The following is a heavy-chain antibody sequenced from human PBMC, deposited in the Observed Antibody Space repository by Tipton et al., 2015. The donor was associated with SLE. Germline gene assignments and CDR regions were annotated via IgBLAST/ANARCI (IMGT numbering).Heavy chain of an antibody. CDR1: GGSISSKNYY. J-gene: IGHJ3*02. V-gene: IGHV4-31*03. CDR2: TYYSGSP. D-gene: IGHD3-10*01. CDR3: ARDYYGSGFDAFDI. Sequence: TLSLTCTVSGGSISSKNYYWSWIRQHPGKGLEWIGYTYYSGSPYYNPSLKSRVTISVDTSKNQFSLRLSSVTAADTAVYYCARDYYGSGFDAFDIWGQGTMVTVSS.